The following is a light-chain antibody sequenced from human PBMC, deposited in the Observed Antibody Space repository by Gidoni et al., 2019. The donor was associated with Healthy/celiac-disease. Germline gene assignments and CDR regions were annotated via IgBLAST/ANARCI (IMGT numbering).Light chain of an antibody. V-gene: IGKV3-20*01. J-gene: IGKJ1*01. CDR2: GAS. CDR1: QSVSSSY. Sequence: IVLTQSPGTLSLSPGERATLSCRDSQSVSSSYLAWYQQKPGQAPRLLIYGASSRATGIPDRLSGSGSGTDFTLTISRLEPEDFAVYYCQQYGSSPPWTFGQGTKVEIK. CDR3: QQYGSSPPWT.